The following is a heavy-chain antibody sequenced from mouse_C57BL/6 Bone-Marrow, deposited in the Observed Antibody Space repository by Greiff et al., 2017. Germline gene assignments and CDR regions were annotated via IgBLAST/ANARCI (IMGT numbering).Heavy chain of an antibody. D-gene: IGHD2-2*01. CDR2: INPSNGGT. CDR3: SRDGVTTRGDY. Sequence: QVQLQQPGTELVKPGASVKLSCKASGYTFTSYWMHWVKQRPGQGLEWIGNINPSNGGTNYNAKFKSKATLTADKSSSTAYMQLSSLTSEDAAVYYCSRDGVTTRGDYWGQGTTRTVSS. CDR1: GYTFTSYW. J-gene: IGHJ2*01. V-gene: IGHV1-53*01.